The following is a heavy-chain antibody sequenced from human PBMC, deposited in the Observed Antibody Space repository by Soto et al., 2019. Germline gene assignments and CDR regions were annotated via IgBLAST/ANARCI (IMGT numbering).Heavy chain of an antibody. J-gene: IGHJ4*02. CDR3: ARGRVEDSSGWATYFDY. Sequence: EVQLVESGGGLVQPGGSLRLSCAASGFTFSGYSMFWVRQAPGKGLESVSAINTNGVNTFYAKSVKGRFTISRDNSKNTMYLQMGSLRAEDMAVYYCARGRVEDSSGWATYFDYWGQGTLVTVSS. V-gene: IGHV3-64*01. CDR2: INTNGVNT. CDR1: GFTFSGYS. D-gene: IGHD6-19*01.